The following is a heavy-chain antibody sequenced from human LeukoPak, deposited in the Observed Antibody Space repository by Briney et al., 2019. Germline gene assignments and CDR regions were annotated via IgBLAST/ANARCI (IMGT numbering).Heavy chain of an antibody. D-gene: IGHD6-6*01. Sequence: SVKVSCKASGYTFTSYAMHWVRQAPGQRLEWMGWINAGNGNTKYSQKFQGRVTITRDTSASTAYMELSSLRSEDTAVYYCARVLGIYSSSFNYWGQGTLVTVSS. V-gene: IGHV1-3*01. J-gene: IGHJ4*02. CDR1: GYTFTSYA. CDR2: INAGNGNT. CDR3: ARVLGIYSSSFNY.